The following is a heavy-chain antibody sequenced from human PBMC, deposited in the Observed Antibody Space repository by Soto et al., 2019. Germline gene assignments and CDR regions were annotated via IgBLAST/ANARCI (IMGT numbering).Heavy chain of an antibody. V-gene: IGHV3-21*01. J-gene: IGHJ4*01. CDR3: VSHPSDSSGYWYYFDY. CDR1: GFTFSSYS. CDR2: ISSSSSYI. D-gene: IGHD3-22*01. Sequence: EVQLVESGGGLVKPGGSLRLSCAASGFTFSSYSMNWVRQAPGKGLEWVSSISSSSSYIYYADSVKGRFTISRDNAKNSLYLQMNSLRAEDTAVYYSVSHPSDSSGYWYYFDYWGHGSLVTVSS.